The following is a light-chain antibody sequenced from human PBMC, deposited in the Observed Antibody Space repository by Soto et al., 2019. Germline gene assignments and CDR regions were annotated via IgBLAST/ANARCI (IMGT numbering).Light chain of an antibody. CDR1: QSVSSSY. V-gene: IGKV3-20*01. J-gene: IGKJ3*01. CDR2: GAS. CDR3: QQYGSSPFT. Sequence: EFVLTQSPGTLSLSPGERATLSCRASQSVSSSYLAWYQQKPGQAPRLLIYGASSRATGIPDRFSGSGSGKDFTLTISRLEPEDFAVYYCQQYGSSPFTFGPGTKVDIK.